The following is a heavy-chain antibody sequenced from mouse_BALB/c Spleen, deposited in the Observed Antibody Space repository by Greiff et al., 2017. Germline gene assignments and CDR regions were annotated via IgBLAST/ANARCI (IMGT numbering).Heavy chain of an antibody. CDR2: IYPGNVNT. Sequence: QVQLQQSGPELVKPGASVRISCKASGYTFTSYYIHWVKQRPGQGLEWIGWIYPGNVNTKYNEKFKGKATLTADKSSSTAYMQLSSLTSEDSAVYFCARDEYGNYGFAYWGQGTLVTVSA. CDR3: ARDEYGNYGFAY. V-gene: IGHV1S56*01. CDR1: GYTFTSYY. D-gene: IGHD2-10*02. J-gene: IGHJ3*01.